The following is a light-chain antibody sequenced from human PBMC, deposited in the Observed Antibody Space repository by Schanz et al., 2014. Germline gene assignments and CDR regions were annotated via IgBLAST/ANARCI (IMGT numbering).Light chain of an antibody. CDR2: QAS. Sequence: DIQMTQSPSTLSASVGDRVTITCRASQTISPWLAWYQQKPGKAPKLIIYQASSLQSGIPSRFSGSGSGTEFTLTISSLQPDDFATYYCQQYKSYWTFGQGTKVEIK. CDR3: QQYKSYWT. J-gene: IGKJ1*01. CDR1: QTISPW. V-gene: IGKV1-5*03.